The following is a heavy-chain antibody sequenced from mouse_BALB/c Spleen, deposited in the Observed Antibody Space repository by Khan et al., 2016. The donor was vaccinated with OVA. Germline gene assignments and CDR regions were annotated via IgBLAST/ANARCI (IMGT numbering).Heavy chain of an antibody. CDR2: ISYSGRS. Sequence: EVQLQESGPGLVQPSQSLSLTCTVTGYSITSDYAWNWIRQFPGNKLAWIGYISYSGRSSYNPTLKSRIYITRDPSKNQFCLKLNSVTTEDTATYYCARSVTITTEVATDFDYWGQGTTLTVSS. V-gene: IGHV3-2*02. D-gene: IGHD1-1*01. CDR1: GYSITSDYA. CDR3: ARSVTITTEVATDFDY. J-gene: IGHJ2*01.